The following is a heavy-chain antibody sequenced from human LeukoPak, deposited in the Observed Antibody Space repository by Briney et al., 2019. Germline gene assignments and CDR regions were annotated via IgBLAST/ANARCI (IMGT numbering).Heavy chain of an antibody. Sequence: GASVKVSCKASGYTFTGYYTHWVRQAPGQGLEWMGRINPNSGGTNYAQKFQGRVTMTRDTSISTAYMELSRLRSDDTAVCYCARMSIAVAGTPFDYWGQGTLVTVSS. J-gene: IGHJ4*02. CDR3: ARMSIAVAGTPFDY. CDR2: INPNSGGT. V-gene: IGHV1-2*06. CDR1: GYTFTGYY. D-gene: IGHD6-19*01.